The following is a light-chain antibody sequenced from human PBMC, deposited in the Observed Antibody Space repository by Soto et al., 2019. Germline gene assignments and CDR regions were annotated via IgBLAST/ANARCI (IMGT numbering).Light chain of an antibody. J-gene: IGKJ1*01. Sequence: EFVLRQSPGTLSLSPGARATLSSRASQTVINNYLAWYQQKPGQSPRLLIYGASSRATGIPDRFSGSGSGTDFTLTIIRLEPEDFAVYYCQQYGSTLWTFGQGTKVDNK. V-gene: IGKV3-20*01. CDR1: QTVINNY. CDR2: GAS. CDR3: QQYGSTLWT.